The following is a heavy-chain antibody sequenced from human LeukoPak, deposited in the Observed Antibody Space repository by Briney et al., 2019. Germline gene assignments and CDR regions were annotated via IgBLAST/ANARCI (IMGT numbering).Heavy chain of an antibody. Sequence: GASVKVSCKASGGTFSSYAISWVRQAPGQGLEWMGGIIPIFGTANYAQKFQGRVTITTDESTSTAYMELSSLRSEDTAVYYCAREVVPAAILGFDYWGQGTLVTVSS. J-gene: IGHJ4*02. CDR2: IIPIFGTA. CDR3: AREVVPAAILGFDY. D-gene: IGHD2-2*02. CDR1: GGTFSSYA. V-gene: IGHV1-69*05.